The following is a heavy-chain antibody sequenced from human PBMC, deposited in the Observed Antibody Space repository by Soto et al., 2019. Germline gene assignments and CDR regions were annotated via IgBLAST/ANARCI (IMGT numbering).Heavy chain of an antibody. CDR2: VDPNGGGS. D-gene: IGHD4-17*01. CDR3: ATWVDYGDFEGFDF. V-gene: IGHV1-2*04. CDR1: GYSFMDYK. Sequence: QGQLLQSGAEVKKPGASVKVSCKTSGYSFMDYKLHWVRQAPGQGLEWMGWVDPNGGGSNSAQKFQGSVTMTWDTSITTAYLDLTRLTTNDTATYFCATWVDYGDFEGFDFWGQGTLVTVSS. J-gene: IGHJ4*02.